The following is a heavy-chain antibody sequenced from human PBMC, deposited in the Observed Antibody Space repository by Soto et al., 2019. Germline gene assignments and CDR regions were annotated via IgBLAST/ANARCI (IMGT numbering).Heavy chain of an antibody. CDR2: LYNTGST. Sequence: PSETLSLTCTVSGASISRYYWSWIRQSPGKGLEWIGYLYNTGSTIYNPSLKSRVTISVDRSKNQFSLKLSSVTAADTAVYYCARDRDSSSWYGPLEGYYYYGMDVWGQGTTVTVSS. V-gene: IGHV4-59*12. CDR1: GASISRYY. J-gene: IGHJ6*02. CDR3: ARDRDSSSWYGPLEGYYYYGMDV. D-gene: IGHD6-13*01.